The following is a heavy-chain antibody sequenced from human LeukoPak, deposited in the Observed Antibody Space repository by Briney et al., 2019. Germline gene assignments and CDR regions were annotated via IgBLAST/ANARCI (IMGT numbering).Heavy chain of an antibody. J-gene: IGHJ5*02. CDR2: IYYSGST. V-gene: IGHV4-59*08. CDR1: GGSISSYY. D-gene: IGHD1-26*01. Sequence: SETVSLPCTVSGGSISSYYWSWTRQPPGKGLEWLGYIYYSGSTNYNPSLKSRVTISGDTSKNQFPLKLTSVSAADTAVYFCARHYGGSYYNWFHPWGERTLLTVSS. CDR3: ARHYGGSYYNWFHP.